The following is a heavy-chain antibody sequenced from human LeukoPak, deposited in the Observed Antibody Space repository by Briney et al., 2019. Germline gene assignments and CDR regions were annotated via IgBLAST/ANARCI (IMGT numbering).Heavy chain of an antibody. CDR1: GGSFSGYY. Sequence: SETLSLTCAVYGGSFSGYYWSWIRQPPGKGLEWIGEINHSGSTNYNPSLKSRVTISVDTSKNQFSLKLSSVTAADTAVYYCARDHHSSSWYGIYFDYWGQGTLVTVSS. V-gene: IGHV4-34*01. D-gene: IGHD6-13*01. J-gene: IGHJ4*02. CDR3: ARDHHSSSWYGIYFDY. CDR2: INHSGST.